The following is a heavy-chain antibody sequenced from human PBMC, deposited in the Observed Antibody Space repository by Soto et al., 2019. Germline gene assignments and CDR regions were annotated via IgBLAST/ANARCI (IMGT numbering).Heavy chain of an antibody. V-gene: IGHV3-23*01. CDR3: AKDPYDSSGYYHDY. J-gene: IGHJ4*02. CDR1: GFTFSSYA. Sequence: DVQLLESGGGLVQPGGSLRLSCAASGFTFSSYAMTWVRQAPGKGLEWVSAVSGGGGSTHYADSVKGRFTVSRDNSNNTLYLQMNSLRAEDTAVYYCAKDPYDSSGYYHDYWGQGTLVTVSS. D-gene: IGHD3-22*01. CDR2: VSGGGGST.